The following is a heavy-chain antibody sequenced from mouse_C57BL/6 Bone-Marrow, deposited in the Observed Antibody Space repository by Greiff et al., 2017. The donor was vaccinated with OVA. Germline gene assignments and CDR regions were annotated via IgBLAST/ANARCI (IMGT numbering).Heavy chain of an antibody. CDR3: ACPCYYGNSYVVCYFDV. Sequence: QVQLKQSGAELMKPGASVKLSCKATGYTFTGYWIEWVKQRPGHGLEWIGEIFPGSGSTNYNEKFKGKATFTADTSSNTAYMQLSSLTTDDSAIYFCACPCYYGNSYVVCYFDVWGTGTSVTVSS. CDR2: IFPGSGST. CDR1: GYTFTGYW. V-gene: IGHV1-9*01. J-gene: IGHJ1*03. D-gene: IGHD1-1*01.